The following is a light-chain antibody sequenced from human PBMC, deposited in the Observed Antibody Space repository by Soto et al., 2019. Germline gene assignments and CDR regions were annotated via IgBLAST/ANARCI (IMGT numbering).Light chain of an antibody. V-gene: IGKV3D-15*01. J-gene: IGKJ4*01. CDR2: GVS. Sequence: EIVLTPSPATLSLSPGERATLSCRASQSVRSHLAWFQQKPGQAPRLLMYGVSTRATGMPDRFSGSGSGTEFTLIISSLQSEDFAVYYCQQYSDWPLTFGGGTKVAI. CDR3: QQYSDWPLT. CDR1: QSVRSH.